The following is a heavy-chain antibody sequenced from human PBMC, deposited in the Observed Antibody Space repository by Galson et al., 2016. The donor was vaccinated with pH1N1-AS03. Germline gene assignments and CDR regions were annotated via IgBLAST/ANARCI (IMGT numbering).Heavy chain of an antibody. CDR1: GGSFIGYY. Sequence: ETLSLTCAVDGGSFIGYYCSWLRQLPGKGLEWIGEVNESGDTNYNPSLKSRVAISVDTSKNQFSLRLSSVTAADTAVYYCARALRTPLPNWGQGTLVTVSS. CDR2: VNESGDT. CDR3: ARALRTPLPN. D-gene: IGHD1-14*01. V-gene: IGHV4-34*01. J-gene: IGHJ4*02.